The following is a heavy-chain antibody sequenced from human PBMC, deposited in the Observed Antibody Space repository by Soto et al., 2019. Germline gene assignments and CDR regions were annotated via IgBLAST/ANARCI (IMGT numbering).Heavy chain of an antibody. CDR2: ISDSSITI. CDR3: ARGRGLSTPYYYYIMDV. CDR1: GFTFSTYS. D-gene: IGHD2-15*01. J-gene: IGHJ6*02. V-gene: IGHV3-48*02. Sequence: EVQLVESGGGLVQPGGSLRLSCAASGFTFSTYSMNWVRQAPGQGLEWVSFISDSSITIYYTDSVKGRFTISRDNAKNSLYLHVNSLRDEDTAVYYCARGRGLSTPYYYYIMDVWGQGTTGTVSS.